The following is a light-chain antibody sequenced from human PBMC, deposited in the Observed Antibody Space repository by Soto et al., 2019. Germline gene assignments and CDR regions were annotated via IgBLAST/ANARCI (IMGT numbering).Light chain of an antibody. Sequence: EIVMTQSPATLSVSPGERATLSCRASQSVSSNLAWYQQKPGQAPRLLIYGASTRATGIPARFSGSGSGTEFTLTISSLQPEDFATYYCQQRSNWPRGITFGQGTRLEIK. CDR2: GAS. CDR3: QQRSNWPRGIT. CDR1: QSVSSN. J-gene: IGKJ5*01. V-gene: IGKV3-15*01.